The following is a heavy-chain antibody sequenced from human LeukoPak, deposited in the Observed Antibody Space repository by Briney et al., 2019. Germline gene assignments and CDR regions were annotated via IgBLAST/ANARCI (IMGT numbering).Heavy chain of an antibody. Sequence: ASVKVSCKASGYTFTSYDINWVRQATGQGLEWMGWMNPNSGNTGYAQKFQGRVTITRNTSISTAYMELSSLRSEDTAVYYCARLNSGGYYYYYYMDVWGKGTTVTVSS. CDR2: MNPNSGNT. CDR3: ARLNSGGYYYYYYMDV. D-gene: IGHD4-23*01. V-gene: IGHV1-8*03. J-gene: IGHJ6*03. CDR1: GYTFTSYD.